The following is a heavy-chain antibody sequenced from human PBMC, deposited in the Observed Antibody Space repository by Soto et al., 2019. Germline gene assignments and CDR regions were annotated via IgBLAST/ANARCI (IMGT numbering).Heavy chain of an antibody. CDR1: GFTFTSAS. J-gene: IGHJ4*02. CDR3: ARDQAGSFDY. Sequence: EVQLVESGGGLVQPGGSLRLSCAASGFTFTSASRKWVRQALGKGLEWVSYMTGSGRSKYYADSVKGRFTISKDNAKNTLYLQMNSLRAEDTAVYYCARDQAGSFDYWGQGALVTVSS. CDR2: MTGSGRSK. V-gene: IGHV3-48*01.